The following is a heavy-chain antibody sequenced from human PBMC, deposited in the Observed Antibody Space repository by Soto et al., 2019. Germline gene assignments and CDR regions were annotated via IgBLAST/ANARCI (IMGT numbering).Heavy chain of an antibody. CDR3: ARGVVYRDVGLAYGMDV. CDR1: GESFSNHY. CDR2: INYSGST. D-gene: IGHD3-22*01. Sequence: SETLSLTCAVYGESFSNHYCSWIRQSPFKGLEWVGEINYSGSTRYNWSLGSRVTISVDTSKNQFSLMVTSVTAEDTAVYYCARGVVYRDVGLAYGMDVWGQGTTVTVSS. J-gene: IGHJ6*02. V-gene: IGHV4-34*01.